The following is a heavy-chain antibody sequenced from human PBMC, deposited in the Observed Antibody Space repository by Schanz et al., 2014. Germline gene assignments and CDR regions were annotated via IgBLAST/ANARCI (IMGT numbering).Heavy chain of an antibody. D-gene: IGHD3-9*01. J-gene: IGHJ4*02. CDR3: ERQFYDILTGYWFPYYFDY. CDR1: GGSISSSNYY. Sequence: QVQLQESGPGLVKPSETLSLTCTVSGGSISSSNYYWGWIRQPPGKGLEWIERIYYGGSTYYNPSFKSRFTTSGDNSKNQFSRKMSSVTAADTAVYYCERQFYDILTGYWFPYYFDYWGQGTLVTVSS. V-gene: IGHV4-39*01. CDR2: IYYGGST.